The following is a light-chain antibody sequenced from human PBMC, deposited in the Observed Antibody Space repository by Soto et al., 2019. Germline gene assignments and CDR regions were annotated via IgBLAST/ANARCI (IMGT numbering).Light chain of an antibody. V-gene: IGKV3-20*01. J-gene: IGKJ1*01. Sequence: EIVLTQSPGTLSLSPGERATLSCRASQSVSSSYLAWYQQKPGQAPRLLIYGASSRATGIPDRFSGRGSGTDFTLTISRLEPEDFAVYYCQQYGSSPPAIAFGQGTKVDIK. CDR3: QQYGSSPPAIA. CDR1: QSVSSSY. CDR2: GAS.